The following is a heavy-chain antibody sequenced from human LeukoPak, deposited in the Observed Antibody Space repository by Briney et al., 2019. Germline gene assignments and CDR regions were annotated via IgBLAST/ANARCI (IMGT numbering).Heavy chain of an antibody. V-gene: IGHV3-30*18. J-gene: IGHJ6*02. CDR1: GFTFSSYG. D-gene: IGHD1-1*01. Sequence: GRSLRLSCAASGFTFSSYGMHWVRQAPGKGLEWVAVISYDGSNKYYADSVKGRFTISRDNSKNTLYLQMNSLRAEDTAVYYCAKGSKLERYYYYYYGMDVWGQGTTVTVSS. CDR2: ISYDGSNK. CDR3: AKGSKLERYYYYYYGMDV.